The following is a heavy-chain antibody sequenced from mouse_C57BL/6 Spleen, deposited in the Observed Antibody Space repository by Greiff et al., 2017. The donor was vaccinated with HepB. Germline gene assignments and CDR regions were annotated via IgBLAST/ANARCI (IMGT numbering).Heavy chain of an antibody. CDR2: ISSGSSTI. CDR3: ARGAGTYYYFDY. J-gene: IGHJ2*01. D-gene: IGHD4-1*01. Sequence: EVKLMESGGGLVKPGGSLKLSCAASGFTFSDYGMHWVRQAPEKGLEWVAYISSGSSTIYYADTVKGRFTISRDNAKNTLFLQMTSLRSEDTAMYYCARGAGTYYYFDYWGQGTTLTVSS. CDR1: GFTFSDYG. V-gene: IGHV5-17*01.